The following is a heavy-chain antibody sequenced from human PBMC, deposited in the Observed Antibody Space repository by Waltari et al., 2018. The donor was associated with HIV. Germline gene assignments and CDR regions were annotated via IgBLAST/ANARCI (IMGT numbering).Heavy chain of an antibody. Sequence: QVQLQESGPGLVKPSETLSLICTVSGGSISNYYWGWIRQPPGKELEWIGYIYYTGSTDYNPPLKSRVTISVDTSKNQFSLKLTSVTAADTAQYYCARYSSAWTGFDYWGQGTLVTVSS. V-gene: IGHV4-59*01. CDR2: IYYTGST. CDR1: GGSISNYY. J-gene: IGHJ4*02. D-gene: IGHD6-19*01. CDR3: ARYSSAWTGFDY.